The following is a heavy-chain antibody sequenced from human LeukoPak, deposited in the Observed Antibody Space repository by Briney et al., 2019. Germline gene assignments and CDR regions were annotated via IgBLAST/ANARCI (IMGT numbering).Heavy chain of an antibody. D-gene: IGHD1-26*01. J-gene: IGHJ6*02. CDR2: IIPIFGTA. Sequence: SVKVSCKASGGTFSSYAISWVRQAPGQGLEWMGGIIPIFGTANYAQKFQGRVTITADESTGTAYMELSSLRSEDTAVYYCARDGGSYYYYYYGMDVWGQGTTVTVSS. CDR1: GGTFSSYA. V-gene: IGHV1-69*13. CDR3: ARDGGSYYYYYYGMDV.